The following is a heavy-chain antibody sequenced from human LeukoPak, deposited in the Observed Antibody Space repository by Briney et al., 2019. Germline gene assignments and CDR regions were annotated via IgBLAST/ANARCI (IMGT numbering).Heavy chain of an antibody. CDR3: ARDETYCDYWRPSDY. CDR1: GFTFSDYY. CDR2: ISSSGSTI. V-gene: IGHV3-11*04. Sequence: GGSLRLSCAASGFTFSDYYMSWIRRAPGKGLEWVSYISSSGSTIYYADSVKGRFTISRDNAKNSLYLQMNSLRAEDTAVYYCARDETYCDYWRPSDYWGQGTLVTVSS. D-gene: IGHD4-17*01. J-gene: IGHJ4*02.